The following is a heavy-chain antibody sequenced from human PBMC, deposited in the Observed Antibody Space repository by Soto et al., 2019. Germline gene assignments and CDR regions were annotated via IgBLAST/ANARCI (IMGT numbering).Heavy chain of an antibody. V-gene: IGHV3-23*01. CDR2: ISVSGGST. J-gene: IGHJ3*02. CDR3: AKGKSGIGYGAFDI. Sequence: EVQLLESGGGLVQPGGSLRLSCAASGLTFSSYVMSWVRQAPGKGLQWVSSISVSGGSTYYADSVKGRLTISRDSSKNTLYLQMNTLRVEDTAVYYCAKGKSGIGYGAFDIWGQGTMVTVSS. CDR1: GLTFSSYV. D-gene: IGHD2-15*01.